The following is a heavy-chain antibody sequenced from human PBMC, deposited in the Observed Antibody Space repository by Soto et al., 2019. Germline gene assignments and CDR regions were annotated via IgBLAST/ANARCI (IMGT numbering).Heavy chain of an antibody. CDR3: ARVSGSYYYGMDV. V-gene: IGHV4-30-2*01. Sequence: SETLSLPCAVAGGSISGVGYSWSWNQQPPGKGLEWIGYIYHSGSTYYNPSLKSRVTISVDRSKNQFSLKLSSVTAADTAVYYWARVSGSYYYGMDVWGQGTTVTVS. D-gene: IGHD1-26*01. CDR2: IYHSGST. J-gene: IGHJ6*02. CDR1: GGSISGVGYS.